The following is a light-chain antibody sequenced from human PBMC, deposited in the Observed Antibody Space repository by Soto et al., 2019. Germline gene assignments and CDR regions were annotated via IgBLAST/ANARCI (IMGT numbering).Light chain of an antibody. CDR2: SNN. V-gene: IGLV1-44*01. CDR1: SSNIGRNS. Sequence: QSVLTQPPSASGTPGQRVTISCSGSSSNIGRNSVNWYHQLPGTAPKLLVYSNNQRPSGVPDRISGSKSGTSASLAISGLQSEDEAEYYCAAWDESVKGVVFGGGTKLTVL. CDR3: AAWDESVKGVV. J-gene: IGLJ2*01.